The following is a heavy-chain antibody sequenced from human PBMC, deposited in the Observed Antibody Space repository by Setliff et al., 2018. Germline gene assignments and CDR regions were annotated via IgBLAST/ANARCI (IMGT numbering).Heavy chain of an antibody. CDR1: GGSMTDFF. D-gene: IGHD2-15*01. CDR2: IYTKGST. J-gene: IGHJ4*02. Sequence: PSETLSLTCSVTGGSMTDFFWNWIRQPPGKGLEWIGYIYTKGSTNYSPSLRSRGTMSLXXXXNXXXXXXXXMTAADTAIYYCARGLNTESWTPLYWSPGTRVAVAS. V-gene: IGHV4-4*08. CDR3: ARGLNTESWTPLY.